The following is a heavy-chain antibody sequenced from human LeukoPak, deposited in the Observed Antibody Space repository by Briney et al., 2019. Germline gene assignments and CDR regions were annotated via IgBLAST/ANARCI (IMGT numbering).Heavy chain of an antibody. CDR2: INPNSGGT. CDR3: AREFPYYYDSSGYYTSFDY. J-gene: IGHJ4*02. V-gene: IGHV1-2*02. CDR1: GYTLTDYY. Sequence: ASVTVSCKASGYTLTDYYMHWVRQAPGQGLAWMGWINPNSGGTNNAQKFQGRVTMTRDTPISTAYMELSRLRSDDTAVYYCAREFPYYYDSSGYYTSFDYWGQGTLVTVSS. D-gene: IGHD3-22*01.